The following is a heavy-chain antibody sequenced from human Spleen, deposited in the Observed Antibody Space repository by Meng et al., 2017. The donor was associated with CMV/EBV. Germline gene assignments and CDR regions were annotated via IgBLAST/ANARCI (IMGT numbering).Heavy chain of an antibody. CDR3: ARVTDVVTGYYVDH. Sequence: SETLSLTCTVSGGSISSYYWTWIRQPPGKGLEWIGYIYHSGTTNYNPSLKSRVTMSMDMSRNQFSLKLRSVTAADTAVYYCARVTDVVTGYYVDHCGQGTLVTVSS. D-gene: IGHD3-9*01. CDR1: GGSISSYY. V-gene: IGHV4-59*01. J-gene: IGHJ4*02. CDR2: IYHSGTT.